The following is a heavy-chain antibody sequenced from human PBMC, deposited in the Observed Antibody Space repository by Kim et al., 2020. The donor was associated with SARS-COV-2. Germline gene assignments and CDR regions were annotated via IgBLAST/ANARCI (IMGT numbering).Heavy chain of an antibody. Sequence: SETLSLTCTVSGGSISSSSYYWGWIRQPPGKGLEWIGSIYYSGSTYYNPSLKSRVTISVDTSKNQFSLKLSSVTAADTAVYYCASTPSYCSSTSCHSINRYYYYGMDVWGQGTTVTVSS. CDR1: GGSISSSSYY. D-gene: IGHD2-2*01. CDR3: ASTPSYCSSTSCHSINRYYYYGMDV. CDR2: IYYSGST. V-gene: IGHV4-39*01. J-gene: IGHJ6*02.